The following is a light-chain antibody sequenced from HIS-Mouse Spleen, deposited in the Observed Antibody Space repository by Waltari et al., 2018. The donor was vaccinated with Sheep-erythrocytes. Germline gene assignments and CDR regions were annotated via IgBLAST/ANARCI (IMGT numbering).Light chain of an antibody. CDR1: SSDVGGYNY. CDR3: CSYAGSYNHV. CDR2: DVR. J-gene: IGLJ1*01. Sequence: QSALTQPRSVSGSPGQSVTISCTGTSSDVGGYNYVSWYQPHPGNAPKLMLYDVRKRPSGVPDRFSGSKSGNTASLTISGLQAEDEADYYCCSYAGSYNHVFATGTKVTVL. V-gene: IGLV2-11*01.